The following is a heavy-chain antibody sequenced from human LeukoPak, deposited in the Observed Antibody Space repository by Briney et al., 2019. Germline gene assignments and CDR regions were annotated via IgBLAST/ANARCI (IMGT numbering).Heavy chain of an antibody. J-gene: IGHJ6*03. V-gene: IGHV3-7*01. CDR2: INQDGGTT. Sequence: PGGSLRLSCAASGFTFSSLWMSWVRQAPGRGPEWVANINQDGGTTYYVASVKGRFTISRDNANNSLSLQMSSLRAEDTAVYYCTKDRQGPNQYHMDVWGKGTTVTVSS. CDR3: TKDRQGPNQYHMDV. CDR1: GFTFSSLW.